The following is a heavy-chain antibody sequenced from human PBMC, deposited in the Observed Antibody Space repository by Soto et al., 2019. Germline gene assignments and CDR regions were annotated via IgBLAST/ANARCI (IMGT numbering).Heavy chain of an antibody. V-gene: IGHV1-18*01. J-gene: IGHJ4*02. CDR3: ARGLDIVVVVAADTHFDY. Sequence: GASVKVSCKASGYTFTSYGISWVRQAPGQGLEWMGWISAYNGNTNYAQKLQGRVTMTTDTSTSTAYMELRSLRSDDTAVYYCARGLDIVVVVAADTHFDYWGQGTLVTVSS. D-gene: IGHD2-15*01. CDR2: ISAYNGNT. CDR1: GYTFTSYG.